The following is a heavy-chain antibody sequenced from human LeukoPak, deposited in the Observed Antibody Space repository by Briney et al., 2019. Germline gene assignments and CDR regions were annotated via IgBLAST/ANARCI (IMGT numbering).Heavy chain of an antibody. V-gene: IGHV1-2*02. J-gene: IGHJ3*02. CDR3: ARGSTYGDGRDQAFDI. D-gene: IGHD4-17*01. CDR1: GYTFTGYY. Sequence: ASVKVSCKASGYTFTGYYMHWVRQAPGQGLEWMGWINPNSGGTNYAQKFQGRVTMTRDTSISTAYMELSRLRSDDTAVYYCARGSTYGDGRDQAFDIWGQGTMVTVSS. CDR2: INPNSGGT.